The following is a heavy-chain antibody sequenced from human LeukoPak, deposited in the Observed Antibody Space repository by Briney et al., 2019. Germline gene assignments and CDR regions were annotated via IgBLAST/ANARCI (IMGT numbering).Heavy chain of an antibody. Sequence: GRSLRLSCAASGFTFSSYAMHWVRQAPGKGLEWVAVISYDGSNKYYADSVKGRFTISRDNSKNTLYLQMNSLRAEDTAVYYCAKDKSSSWYSLFDYWGQGTLVTVSS. V-gene: IGHV3-30*04. CDR1: GFTFSSYA. CDR2: ISYDGSNK. J-gene: IGHJ4*02. D-gene: IGHD6-13*01. CDR3: AKDKSSSWYSLFDY.